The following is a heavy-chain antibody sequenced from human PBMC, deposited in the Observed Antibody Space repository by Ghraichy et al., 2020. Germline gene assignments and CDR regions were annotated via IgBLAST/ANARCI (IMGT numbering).Heavy chain of an antibody. V-gene: IGHV4-4*02. D-gene: IGHD1-1*01. Sequence: TLSLTCAVSGGSISSSNWWSWVRQPPGKGLEWIGEIYHSGSTNYNPSLKSRVTISVDKSKNQFSLKLSSVTAADTAVYYCAKAPPGTPRGRVGYFDYWGQESLVTVSS. J-gene: IGHJ4*02. CDR1: GGSISSSNW. CDR3: AKAPPGTPRGRVGYFDY. CDR2: IYHSGST.